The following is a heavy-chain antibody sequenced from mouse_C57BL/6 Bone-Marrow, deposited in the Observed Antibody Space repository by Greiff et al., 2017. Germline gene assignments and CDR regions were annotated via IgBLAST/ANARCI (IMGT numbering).Heavy chain of an antibody. CDR2: IDPENGDT. CDR3: TRTRGIDY. J-gene: IGHJ2*01. V-gene: IGHV14-4*01. CDR1: GFNLKDDY. Sequence: EVQLQQSGAELVRPGASVKLSCTASGFNLKDDYMHWVKQRPEQGLEWIGWIDPENGDTEYASKFQGKATITADTASNTAYLQLSSLTSEDTAVYYCTRTRGIDYWGQGTTLTVSS. D-gene: IGHD3-3*01.